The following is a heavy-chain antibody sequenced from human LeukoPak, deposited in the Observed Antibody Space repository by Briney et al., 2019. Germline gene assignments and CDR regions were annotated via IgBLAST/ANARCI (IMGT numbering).Heavy chain of an antibody. Sequence: QPGGSLRLSCAASGFTFSSYAMHWVRQAPGKGLEYVSAISSNGGSTYYANSVKGRFTISRDNSKNTLYLQMNSLGVEDTAVYYCARDRGAYFYETGYWGQGTLVTVSS. CDR2: ISSNGGST. V-gene: IGHV3-64*01. CDR3: ARDRGAYFYETGY. J-gene: IGHJ4*02. CDR1: GFTFSSYA. D-gene: IGHD3-22*01.